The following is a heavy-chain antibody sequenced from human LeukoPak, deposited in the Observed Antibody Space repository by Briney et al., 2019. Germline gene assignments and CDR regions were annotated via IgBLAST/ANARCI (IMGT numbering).Heavy chain of an antibody. CDR3: ARGSGGASVGHY. Sequence: GGSLRLSCAASGFTVSDNHMSWVRQAPGKGLEWVSVIYSDGKTYYGDSVKGRFTISRDKSKNTLYLQMNRLRAEDTAVYYCARGSGGASVGHYWGQGALVTVSS. CDR2: IYSDGKT. CDR1: GFTVSDNH. D-gene: IGHD1-26*01. V-gene: IGHV3-53*01. J-gene: IGHJ4*01.